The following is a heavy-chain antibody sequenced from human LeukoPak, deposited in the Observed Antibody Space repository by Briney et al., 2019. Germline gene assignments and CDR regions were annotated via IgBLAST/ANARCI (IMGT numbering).Heavy chain of an antibody. CDR1: GGSFSGYY. Sequence: PSETLSLTCAVYGGSFSGYYWSWIRQPPGKGLEWIGEINHSGSTNYNPSLKSRVTISVDTSKNQFSLKLSSATAADTAVYYCSIRSYYYYGMDVWGQGTTVTVSS. CDR3: SIRSYYYYGMDV. D-gene: IGHD6-6*01. J-gene: IGHJ6*02. CDR2: INHSGST. V-gene: IGHV4-34*01.